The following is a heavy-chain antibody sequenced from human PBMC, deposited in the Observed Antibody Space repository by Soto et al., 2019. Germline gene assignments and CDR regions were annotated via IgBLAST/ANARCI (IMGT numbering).Heavy chain of an antibody. J-gene: IGHJ6*02. CDR1: GFTFSGSA. D-gene: IGHD3-22*01. Sequence: EVQLVESGGGLVQPGGSLKLSCAASGFTFSGSAMHWVRQASGKGLEWVGRIRSKANSYATAYAASVKGRFTISRDDSXNXXXLQMNSLKTEDTAVYYCTSTYYYDSSGSNYGMDVWGQGTTVTVSS. V-gene: IGHV3-73*02. CDR3: TSTYYYDSSGSNYGMDV. CDR2: IRSKANSYAT.